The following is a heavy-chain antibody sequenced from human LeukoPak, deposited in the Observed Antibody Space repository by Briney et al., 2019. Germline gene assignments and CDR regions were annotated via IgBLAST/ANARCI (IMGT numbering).Heavy chain of an antibody. CDR1: GYTFTSYG. D-gene: IGHD7-27*01. V-gene: IGHV1-18*01. CDR2: ISAYNGNT. Sequence: ASVKVSCKASGYTFTSYGISWVRQAPGQGLEWMGWISAYNGNTNYAQKLQGRVTMTTDTSTCTAYMELRSLRYDDTAVYYCARVLGFSLIDYWGQGTLVTVSS. CDR3: ARVLGFSLIDY. J-gene: IGHJ4*02.